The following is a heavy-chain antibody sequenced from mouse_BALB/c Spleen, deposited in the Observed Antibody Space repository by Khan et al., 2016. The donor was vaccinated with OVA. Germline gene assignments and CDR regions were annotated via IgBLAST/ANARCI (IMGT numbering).Heavy chain of an antibody. J-gene: IGHJ3*01. V-gene: IGHV5-9-3*01. CDR2: ISSDGDYT. CDR1: GFTFSTYA. CDR3: ARSPYGNFAY. D-gene: IGHD2-1*01. Sequence: EVKLVESGGGLVKPGGSLKLSCAASGFTFSTYAMSWVRQTPEKRLEWVATISSDGDYTYYPDNVTGRFTISRDNAKNTLYLQMSSLMSEDTAMYYCARSPYGNFAYWGQGTLVTVSA.